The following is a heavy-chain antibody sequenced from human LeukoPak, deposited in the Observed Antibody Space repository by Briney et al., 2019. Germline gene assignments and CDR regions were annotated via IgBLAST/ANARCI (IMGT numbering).Heavy chain of an antibody. J-gene: IGHJ6*03. CDR3: ARVVAAAVDYMDV. CDR1: GGSISSGSYY. CDR2: IYTSGST. V-gene: IGHV4-61*02. D-gene: IGHD6-13*01. Sequence: SETLSLTCTVSGGSISSGSYYWSWIRQPAGKGLEWIGRIYTSGSTNYNPSLKSRVTISVDTSKNQFSLKLSSVTAADTAVYYCARVVAAAVDYMDVWGKGTTVTISS.